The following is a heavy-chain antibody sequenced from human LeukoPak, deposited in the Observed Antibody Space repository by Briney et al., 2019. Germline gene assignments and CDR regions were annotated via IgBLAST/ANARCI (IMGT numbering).Heavy chain of an antibody. J-gene: IGHJ6*02. CDR2: ISGGGVTT. D-gene: IGHD3-16*01. CDR1: GFTSIAYA. CDR3: ARNQQLGGHSYYYYGMDV. Sequence: GGSLRLSCVGSGFTSIAYALTWARQAPGKGLEWVSGISGGGVTTYYADSVKGRFTISRDNSKNTLYLQVNSLRADDTAIYYCARNQQLGGHSYYYYGMDVWGQGTTVTVSS. V-gene: IGHV3-23*01.